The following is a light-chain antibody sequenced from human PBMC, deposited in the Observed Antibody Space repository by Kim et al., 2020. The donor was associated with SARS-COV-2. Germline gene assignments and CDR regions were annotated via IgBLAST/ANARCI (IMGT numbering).Light chain of an antibody. Sequence: SSELTQDPAVSVALGQTVRITCQGDSLRSYYATWYQQKPGQAPKVVIYGKDNRPSGIPDRFSGSSSGNTAYWTITGTQADDEADYYCNSRDSNDNVVFGGGTQLTVL. V-gene: IGLV3-19*01. CDR2: GKD. CDR1: SLRSYY. J-gene: IGLJ2*01. CDR3: NSRDSNDNVV.